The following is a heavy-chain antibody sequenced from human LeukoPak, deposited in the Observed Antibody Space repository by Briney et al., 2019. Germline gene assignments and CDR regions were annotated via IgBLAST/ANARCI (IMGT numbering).Heavy chain of an antibody. CDR2: INHSGST. CDR1: GGSFSGYY. V-gene: IGHV4-34*01. D-gene: IGHD6-13*01. Sequence: SETLSLTCAVYGGSFSGYYWSWIPQPPGKGLEWIGEINHSGSTNYNPSLKSRVTISVDTSKNQFSLKLSSVTAADTAVYYCAREIAAGNWGQETLVTVSS. CDR3: AREIAAGN. J-gene: IGHJ4*01.